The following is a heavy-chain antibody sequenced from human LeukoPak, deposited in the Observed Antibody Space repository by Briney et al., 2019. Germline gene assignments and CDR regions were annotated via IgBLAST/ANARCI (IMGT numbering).Heavy chain of an antibody. D-gene: IGHD3-10*01. CDR1: GVSISSYY. V-gene: IGHV4-59*01. J-gene: IGHJ4*02. CDR2: IYYSGST. Sequence: SETLSLTCTVSGVSISSYYWSWIRQPPGKGLEWIGYIYYSGSTNYNPSLKSRVTISVDTSKNQFSLKPSSVTAADTAVYYCARGTGGYGSVSFDYWGQGTLVTVSS. CDR3: ARGTGGYGSVSFDY.